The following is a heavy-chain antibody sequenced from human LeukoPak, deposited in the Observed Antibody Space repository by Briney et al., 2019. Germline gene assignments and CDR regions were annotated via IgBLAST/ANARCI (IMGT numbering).Heavy chain of an antibody. J-gene: IGHJ3*02. Sequence: PGGSLRLSCAASGFTFSSYSMNWVRQAPGKGLEWVSSISSSSSYIYYADSVKGRFTISRDNAKNSLYLQMNSLRAEDTAVYYCARVLGGYDSSGDDAFDIWGQGTMVTVSS. CDR3: ARVLGGYDSSGDDAFDI. V-gene: IGHV3-21*01. CDR2: ISSSSSYI. CDR1: GFTFSSYS. D-gene: IGHD3-22*01.